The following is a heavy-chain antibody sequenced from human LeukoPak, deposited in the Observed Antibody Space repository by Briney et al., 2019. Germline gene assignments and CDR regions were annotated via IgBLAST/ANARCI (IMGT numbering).Heavy chain of an antibody. J-gene: IGHJ5*02. CDR3: AYSGSYMGWFDP. Sequence: ASVKVSCKASGYTFTGYYIHWVRQAPGQGLEWMGWINPKSGGTNYAQKFQDRVTMARDTAISTAYMDPSRLRSDDTAVYYCAYSGSYMGWFDPWGQGTLVTVSS. CDR1: GYTFTGYY. D-gene: IGHD1-26*01. V-gene: IGHV1-2*02. CDR2: INPKSGGT.